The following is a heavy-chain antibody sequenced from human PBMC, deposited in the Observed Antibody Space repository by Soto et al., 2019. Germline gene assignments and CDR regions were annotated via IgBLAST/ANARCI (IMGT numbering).Heavy chain of an antibody. CDR3: ARDRDGYNNFAY. Sequence: QVPLVQSGAEVKKPGASVKVSCKASVYTFTSHGINWLRQATRQALAWMGWMNPNSGNTSYAKKFQGRGSMPRNTSKSKASMELTSIRSDHTAVYYSARDRDGYNNFAYRGQGTLVTVSS. D-gene: IGHD5-12*01. CDR2: MNPNSGNT. V-gene: IGHV1-8*01. CDR1: VYTFTSHG. J-gene: IGHJ4*02.